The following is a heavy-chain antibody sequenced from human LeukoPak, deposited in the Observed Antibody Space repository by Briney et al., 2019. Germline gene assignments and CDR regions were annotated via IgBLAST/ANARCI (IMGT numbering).Heavy chain of an antibody. CDR3: ARVKGSSWVFSDY. Sequence: GGSLRLSCAASGFTFSSYWMSWVRQAPGKGLEWVANIKQDGSEKYYVDSVKGRFTISRDNAKNSLYLQMNSLRAEDTAVYYCARVKGSSWVFSDYWGQGTLVTVSS. CDR1: GFTFSSYW. V-gene: IGHV3-7*03. D-gene: IGHD6-13*01. J-gene: IGHJ4*02. CDR2: IKQDGSEK.